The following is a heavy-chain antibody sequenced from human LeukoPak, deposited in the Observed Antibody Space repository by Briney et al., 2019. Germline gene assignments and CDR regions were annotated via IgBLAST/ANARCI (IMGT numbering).Heavy chain of an antibody. CDR1: GFSLSTSGVG. Sequence: SGPTLVKPTQTLTLTCTFSGFSLSTSGVGVGWIRQPPGKALEWLALIYWDDDKRYSPSLKSRLTITKDTSKNQVVLTMTNMDPVETATYYCAHGRFTTVTTYHWFDPWGQGTLVTVSS. CDR2: IYWDDDK. CDR3: AHGRFTTVTTYHWFDP. V-gene: IGHV2-5*02. J-gene: IGHJ5*02. D-gene: IGHD4-17*01.